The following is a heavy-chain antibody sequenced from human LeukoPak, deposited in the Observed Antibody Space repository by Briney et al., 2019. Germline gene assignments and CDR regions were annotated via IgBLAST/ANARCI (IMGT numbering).Heavy chain of an antibody. V-gene: IGHV4-59*01. CDR2: IYYSGST. Sequence: SETLSLTCTVSGGSISSYYWSWIRQPPGKGLEWIGYIYYSGSTNYNPSLKSRVTISVDTSKNQFSLKLSSVTAADTAVYYCARVPLIEDYYMDVWGKGTTVTISS. D-gene: IGHD2-8*01. J-gene: IGHJ6*03. CDR3: ARVPLIEDYYMDV. CDR1: GGSISSYY.